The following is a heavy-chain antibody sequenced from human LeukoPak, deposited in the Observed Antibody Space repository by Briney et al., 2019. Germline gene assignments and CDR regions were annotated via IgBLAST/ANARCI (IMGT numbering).Heavy chain of an antibody. Sequence: SVTVSCTASGGTFSSYAISWVRQAPGQGLEWMGGIIPIFGTANYAQKFQGRVTITADESTSTAYMELSSLRSEDTAVYYCAREAHGRYSSGYYFPFDYWGQGTLVTVSS. CDR3: AREAHGRYSSGYYFPFDY. J-gene: IGHJ4*02. CDR1: GGTFSSYA. D-gene: IGHD3-22*01. CDR2: IIPIFGTA. V-gene: IGHV1-69*13.